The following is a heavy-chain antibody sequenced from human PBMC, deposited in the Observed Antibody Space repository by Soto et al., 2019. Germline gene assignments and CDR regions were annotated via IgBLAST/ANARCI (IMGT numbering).Heavy chain of an antibody. Sequence: SEALSLTRAVSGGSIIGSNWLRWVRQPPGKGLEWIGEIYHSGSTNHNPSLKSRVTISVDKSKNQFSLKLSSVTAADTAVYYCARDLMGATWFDPWGQGTLVTVSS. D-gene: IGHD1-26*01. CDR2: IYHSGST. CDR3: ARDLMGATWFDP. CDR1: GGSIIGSNW. V-gene: IGHV4-4*02. J-gene: IGHJ5*02.